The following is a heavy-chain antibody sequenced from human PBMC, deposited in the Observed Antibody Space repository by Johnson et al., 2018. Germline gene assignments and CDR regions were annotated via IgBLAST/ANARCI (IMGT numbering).Heavy chain of an antibody. J-gene: IGHJ3*02. V-gene: IGHV3-15*01. Sequence: VQLVQSGGGLVQPGGSLRLSCEASGFTFSYAWMHWVRQAPGKGLEWVARISRRNDGEATDYAAPVTGRFTISRDDPRNLLYLEMNSRKTEDTAGYSGSGDYGGTDDAMDIWGQGTVVTVSS. CDR2: ISRRNDGEAT. CDR3: SGDYGGTDDAMDI. D-gene: IGHD4-23*01. CDR1: GFTFSYAW.